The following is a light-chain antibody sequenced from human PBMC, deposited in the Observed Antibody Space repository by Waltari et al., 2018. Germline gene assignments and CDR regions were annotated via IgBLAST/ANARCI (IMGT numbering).Light chain of an antibody. V-gene: IGLV5-45*02. CDR3: MIWHNNAVV. J-gene: IGLJ2*01. CDR1: SGINVGSYR. Sequence: QAVLTQPSSLSASPGASASLPCTFPSGINVGSYRIYLYQQQPGSPPQYPLRYKSEADKHQDARVPRRFSGSKDASANAGILLISGLQSEDEADYYCMIWHNNAVVFGGGTTLTVL. CDR2: YKSEADK.